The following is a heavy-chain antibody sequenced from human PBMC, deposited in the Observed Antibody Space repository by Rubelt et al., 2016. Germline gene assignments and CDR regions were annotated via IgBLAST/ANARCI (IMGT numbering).Heavy chain of an antibody. J-gene: IGHJ3*02. Sequence: QLQLQESGPGLAKPSETLSLTCTVSVGSISSTTYYWGWIRQPPGKGLEWIGNIFYSGSTNYNPAFKSRVTISVDTSKNQFALKLSSVTAADTAVYYCARGLSSSSPEFRAFDIWGQGTMVTVSS. V-gene: IGHV4-39*07. D-gene: IGHD6-6*01. CDR1: VGSISSTTYY. CDR3: ARGLSSSSPEFRAFDI. CDR2: IFYSGST.